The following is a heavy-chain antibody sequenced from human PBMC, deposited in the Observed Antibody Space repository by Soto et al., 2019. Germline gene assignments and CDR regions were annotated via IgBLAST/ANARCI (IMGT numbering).Heavy chain of an antibody. Sequence: ASVKVSCKASGYTFTSYAISWVRQAPGQGLEWMGWIIPYNGNANYAQKLQGRVTMTTDTSTSTAYMELRSLRSDDTAVYYCARVGFWYNWNVTPLRWFDPWGRG. CDR1: GYTFTSYA. CDR3: ARVGFWYNWNVTPLRWFDP. V-gene: IGHV1-18*01. CDR2: IIPYNGNA. D-gene: IGHD1-1*01. J-gene: IGHJ5*02.